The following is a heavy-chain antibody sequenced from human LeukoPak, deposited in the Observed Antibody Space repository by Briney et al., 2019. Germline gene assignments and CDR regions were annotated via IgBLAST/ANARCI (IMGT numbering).Heavy chain of an antibody. V-gene: IGHV4-59*01. Sequence: SETLSLTCTVSGGSIGSYYWNWIRQPPGKGLEWIGYTYYSGSTNYNPSLKSRVTISVDTSKNQFSLKLSSVTAADTAVYYCARESSGSYWALDYWGQGTLVTVSS. CDR2: TYYSGST. CDR1: GGSIGSYY. D-gene: IGHD1-26*01. CDR3: ARESSGSYWALDY. J-gene: IGHJ4*02.